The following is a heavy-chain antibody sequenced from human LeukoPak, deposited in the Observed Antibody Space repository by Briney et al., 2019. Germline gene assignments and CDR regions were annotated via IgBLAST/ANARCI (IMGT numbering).Heavy chain of an antibody. CDR1: GFTFSSYW. J-gene: IGHJ4*02. CDR3: ARLWGGGY. V-gene: IGHV3-74*01. D-gene: IGHD3-16*01. CDR2: IYGDGSNT. Sequence: PGGSLRLSCAASGFTFSSYWMHWVRQAPGKGLVWVSRIYGDGSNTAYADSVKGRFTIYRDNARNTLYLQMNSRRAEDTGVYYCARLWGGGYWGQGALVTVSS.